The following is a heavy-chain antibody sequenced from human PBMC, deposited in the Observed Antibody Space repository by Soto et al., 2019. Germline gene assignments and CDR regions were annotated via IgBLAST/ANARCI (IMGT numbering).Heavy chain of an antibody. J-gene: IGHJ4*02. CDR3: ARSSSSWYHDY. CDR1: GFTFSDYY. CDR2: ISSSSSYT. D-gene: IGHD6-13*01. Sequence: GGSLRLSCAASGFTFSDYYMSWIRQAPGKGLEWVSYISSSSSYTNYADSVKGRFTISRDNAKNSLYLQMNSLRAEDTAVYYCARSSSSWYHDYWGQGTLVTVSS. V-gene: IGHV3-11*06.